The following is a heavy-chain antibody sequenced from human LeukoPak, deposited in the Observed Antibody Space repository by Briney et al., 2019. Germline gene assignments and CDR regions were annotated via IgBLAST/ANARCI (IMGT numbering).Heavy chain of an antibody. CDR1: GVSITSYY. CDR2: IYYSET. J-gene: IGHJ4*02. Sequence: SETLSLTCTVAGVSITSYYWGWIRQPPGKGLEWIGYIYYSETNYNSSLKSRVTISEDTSKNQFSPHLTSVTAADTAVYYCAGGNFYNSGGHPWHFHYWGQGILVTVSS. D-gene: IGHD3-22*01. V-gene: IGHV4-59*13. CDR3: AGGNFYNSGGHPWHFHY.